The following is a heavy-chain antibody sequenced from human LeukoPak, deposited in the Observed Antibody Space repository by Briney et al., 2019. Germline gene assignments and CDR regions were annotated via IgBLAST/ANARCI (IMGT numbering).Heavy chain of an antibody. Sequence: PGGSLRLSCAASGFTFSSYAMSWVRQAPGKGLEWVSAISGSGGSTYYADSVKGRFTISRDNSKNTLYLQMNSLRAEDTAVYYCAKSSAYFGGSYYYFDYWGQGTLVTVSS. CDR2: ISGSGGST. J-gene: IGHJ4*02. CDR3: AKSSAYFGGSYYYFDY. V-gene: IGHV3-23*01. D-gene: IGHD1-26*01. CDR1: GFTFSSYA.